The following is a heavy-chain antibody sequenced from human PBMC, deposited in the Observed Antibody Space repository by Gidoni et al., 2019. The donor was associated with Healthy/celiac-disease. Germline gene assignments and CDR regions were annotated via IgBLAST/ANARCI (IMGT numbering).Heavy chain of an antibody. Sequence: EVQLLESGGGLVQPGGSLRLSCAASGFTLSRYAMIWVRQAPGKGLEWVSDSSGSGGSTYYADSVKGRFTISGDNSKNTLYQQMNSLRAEDTAVYYCAKTRAVAVAGTLDYWGQGTLVTVSS. D-gene: IGHD6-19*01. CDR2: SSGSGGST. CDR1: GFTLSRYA. CDR3: AKTRAVAVAGTLDY. V-gene: IGHV3-23*01. J-gene: IGHJ4*02.